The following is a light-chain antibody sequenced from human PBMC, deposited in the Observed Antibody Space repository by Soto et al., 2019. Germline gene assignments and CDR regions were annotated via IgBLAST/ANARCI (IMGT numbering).Light chain of an antibody. J-gene: IGLJ1*01. CDR3: NSYTSNNTYV. Sequence: QSVLTQPASVSGSPGQSITISCTGTSSDIGGYNFVSWYHQHPGKAPKLMIYEVSNRPSGVSDRFSGSKSGNTASLTISGLRAEDEADYYCNSYTSNNTYVFGTGTKVTVL. V-gene: IGLV2-14*01. CDR1: SSDIGGYNF. CDR2: EVS.